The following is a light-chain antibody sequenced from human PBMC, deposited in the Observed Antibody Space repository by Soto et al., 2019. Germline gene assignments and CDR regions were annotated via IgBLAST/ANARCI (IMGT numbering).Light chain of an antibody. CDR1: QNINTW. CDR3: QQYNDSFPT. Sequence: DIQMTQSPSTLSASVGDRVTISCRASQNINTWLAWYKQQPGKAPQLLIYKASSLESGVPSRLSGSGSGTDFTLTMSSLRPDDFVTFYCQQYNDSFPTFGQGTKVEIK. CDR2: KAS. V-gene: IGKV1-5*03. J-gene: IGKJ1*01.